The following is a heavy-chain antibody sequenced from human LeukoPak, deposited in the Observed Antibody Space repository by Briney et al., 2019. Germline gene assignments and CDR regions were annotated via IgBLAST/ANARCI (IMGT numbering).Heavy chain of an antibody. Sequence: GGSLRLSCSASGFTVSSNYMSWVRQAPGKGLELDSVIYSGGNTYYADSVKGRFTISRDNSKNRLYLQMNSLRAEDTAVYSCERDKTRGLGYSYSKSGNYFDYWGQGTLVTVSS. CDR3: ERDKTRGLGYSYSKSGNYFDY. CDR2: IYSGGNT. CDR1: GFTVSSNY. J-gene: IGHJ4*02. V-gene: IGHV3-53*01. D-gene: IGHD5-18*01.